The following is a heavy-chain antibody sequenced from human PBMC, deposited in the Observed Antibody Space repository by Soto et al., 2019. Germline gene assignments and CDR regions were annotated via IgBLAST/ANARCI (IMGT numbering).Heavy chain of an antibody. V-gene: IGHV3-72*01. Sequence: PGGSLRLSXAASGFTFSDHYMDWVRQAPGKGLEWVGRIRNKANSYTTEYAASVKGRFTISRDDSKNSLYLQMNSLKTEDTAVYYCARASRRGFQPDVFDIWGQGTMVTVSS. CDR3: ARASRRGFQPDVFDI. CDR2: IRNKANSYTT. CDR1: GFTFSDHY. J-gene: IGHJ3*02. D-gene: IGHD3-10*01.